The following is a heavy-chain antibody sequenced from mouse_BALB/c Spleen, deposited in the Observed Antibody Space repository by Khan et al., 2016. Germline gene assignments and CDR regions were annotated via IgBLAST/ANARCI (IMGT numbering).Heavy chain of an antibody. J-gene: IGHJ4*01. D-gene: IGHD2-1*01. CDR3: ARSYYGNYEEGYTMNY. V-gene: IGHV14-3*02. CDR1: GFNIKDTY. CDR2: IDPANGNT. Sequence: VQLQQSGAELVKPGASVKLSCTASGFNIKDTYMHWVKQRPEQGLEWLGRIDPANGNTKYDPKFQGKATITADTSSNTAYLQLSSLTSEDTAVYYCARSYYGNYEEGYTMNYWGQGTSVTVSS.